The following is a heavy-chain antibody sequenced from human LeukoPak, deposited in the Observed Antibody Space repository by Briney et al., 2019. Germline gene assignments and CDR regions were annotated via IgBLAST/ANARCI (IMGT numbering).Heavy chain of an antibody. CDR3: AKGPYCSGGSCYIWSGWFDP. CDR1: GFTFDDYA. V-gene: IGHV3-9*01. D-gene: IGHD2-15*01. J-gene: IGHJ5*02. Sequence: GGSLRLSCAASGFTFDDYAMHWVGQAPGKGLEWVSGISWNSGSIGYADSVKGRFTISRDNAKNSLYLQMNSLRAEDTALYYCAKGPYCSGGSCYIWSGWFDPWGQGTLVTVSS. CDR2: ISWNSGSI.